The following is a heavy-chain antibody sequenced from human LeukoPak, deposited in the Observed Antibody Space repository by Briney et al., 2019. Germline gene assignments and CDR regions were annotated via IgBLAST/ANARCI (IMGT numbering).Heavy chain of an antibody. CDR1: GGSISSYY. D-gene: IGHD1-7*01. CDR3: ASRTSIPEYFQH. V-gene: IGHV4-59*08. J-gene: IGHJ1*01. Sequence: SETLSLTCTVSGGSISSYYWSWIRQPPGKGLECLGYIYYSGSTNYNPSLKSRVTISVDTSKNQFSLKLSSVTAADTAVYYCASRTSIPEYFQHWGQGTLVTVSS. CDR2: IYYSGST.